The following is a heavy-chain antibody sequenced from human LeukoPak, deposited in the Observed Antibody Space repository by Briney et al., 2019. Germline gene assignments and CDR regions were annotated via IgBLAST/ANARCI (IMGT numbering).Heavy chain of an antibody. CDR2: ISSSGSTI. D-gene: IGHD2-15*01. J-gene: IGHJ5*02. V-gene: IGHV3-11*01. CDR3: ARKGVVALNWFDP. Sequence: PGGSLRLSCAASGFTFSDYYMSWIRQAPGKGLEWVSYISSSGSTIYYADSVKGRFTISRDNAKNLLYLQMNSLRAEDTAVYYCARKGVVALNWFDPWGQGTLVTVSS. CDR1: GFTFSDYY.